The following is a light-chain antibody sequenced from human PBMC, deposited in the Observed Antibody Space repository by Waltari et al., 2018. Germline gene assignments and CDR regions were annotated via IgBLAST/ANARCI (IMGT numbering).Light chain of an antibody. Sequence: DIVMTQSPDSLAVSLGERATINCKSSQSVLSSSDNKNYLAWYQQKPGQHPKLFIYWSSTRESGVPDRFSGSGSGTDFALTISSLQAEDVAVYYCQHYYTSPPTFGGGTKVEIK. CDR1: QSVLSSSDNKNY. CDR3: QHYYTSPPT. CDR2: WSS. J-gene: IGKJ4*01. V-gene: IGKV4-1*01.